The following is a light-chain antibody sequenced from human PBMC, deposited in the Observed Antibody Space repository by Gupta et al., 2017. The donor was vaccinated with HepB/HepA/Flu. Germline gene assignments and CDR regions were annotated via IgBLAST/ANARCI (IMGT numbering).Light chain of an antibody. J-gene: IGKJ4*01. CDR2: DAS. V-gene: IGKV3D-20*01. CDR1: QSVSSSY. CDR3: QQYGSSPLT. Sequence: VLSQSHATLPLSPGERATLPCGASQSVSSSYLAWYQQKPGPAPRLHIYDASSRATGIPGRFSGSGSGTEFALTISRLEPEDFAVYYCQQYGSSPLTFGGGTXVEIK.